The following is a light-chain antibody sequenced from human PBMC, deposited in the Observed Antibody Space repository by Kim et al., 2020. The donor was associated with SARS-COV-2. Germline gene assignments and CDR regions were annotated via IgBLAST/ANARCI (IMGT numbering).Light chain of an antibody. CDR3: SSYTSSTTWV. CDR2: EVY. Sequence: GQSVTISCTGTSSDIGSYNRVSWYQQPPGTAPKLMIYEVYNRPSGVPDRFSGSKSGNTASLTISGLQAEDEADYYCSSYTSSTTWVFGGGTKLTVL. J-gene: IGLJ3*02. V-gene: IGLV2-18*02. CDR1: SSDIGSYNR.